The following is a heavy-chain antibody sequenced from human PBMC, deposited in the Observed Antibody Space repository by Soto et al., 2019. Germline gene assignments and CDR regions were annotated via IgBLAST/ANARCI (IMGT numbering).Heavy chain of an antibody. CDR1: GGSFSGYY. CDR2: INHSGST. J-gene: IGHJ4*02. V-gene: IGHV4-34*01. Sequence: QVQLQQWGAGLLKPSETLSLTCAVYGGSFSGYYWSWIRQPPGKGLEWIGEINHSGSTNYNPSLKSRVTISVDTSKNQFSLKLSSVTAADTAVYYCARGNGDRPKYYFDYWGQGTLVTVSS. D-gene: IGHD3-10*01. CDR3: ARGNGDRPKYYFDY.